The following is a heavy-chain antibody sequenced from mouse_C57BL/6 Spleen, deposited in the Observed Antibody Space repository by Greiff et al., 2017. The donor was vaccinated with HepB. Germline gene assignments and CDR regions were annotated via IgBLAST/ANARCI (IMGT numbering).Heavy chain of an antibody. V-gene: IGHV1-85*01. J-gene: IGHJ3*01. D-gene: IGHD2-3*01. CDR3: AREGIFYDGYYGGFAY. Sequence: QVQLQQSGPELVKPGASVKLSCKASGYTFTSYDINWVKQRPGQGLEWIGRIYPRDGSTKYNEKFKGKATLTVDTSSSTAYMELHSLTSEDSAVYFCAREGIFYDGYYGGFAYWGQGTLVTVSA. CDR2: IYPRDGST. CDR1: GYTFTSYD.